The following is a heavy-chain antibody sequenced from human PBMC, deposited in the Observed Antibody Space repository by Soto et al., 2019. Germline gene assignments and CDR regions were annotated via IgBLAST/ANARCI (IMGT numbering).Heavy chain of an antibody. V-gene: IGHV4-31*03. CDR1: GGSISSGGYY. CDR3: ARVTYTYGYAIDL. J-gene: IGHJ5*02. D-gene: IGHD5-18*01. Sequence: QVQLQESGPGLVKPSQTLSLTCSVSGGSISSGGYYWSWVRQHPGKGLEWIGYIYSSGSTYHNPSRESRFSISMATSKTRFARKLTSVTAADTAVYFCARVTYTYGYAIDLWGQGTLVAVSS. CDR2: IYSSGST.